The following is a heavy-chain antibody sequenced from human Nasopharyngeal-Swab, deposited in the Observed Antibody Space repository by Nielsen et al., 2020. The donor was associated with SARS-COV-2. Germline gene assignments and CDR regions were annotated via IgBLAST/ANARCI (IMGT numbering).Heavy chain of an antibody. D-gene: IGHD3-22*01. J-gene: IGHJ4*02. CDR1: GFTFSSYE. CDR2: ISSSGSTI. CDR3: ARSTPYYYDSSGYYYYFDY. Sequence: GESLKISCAASGFTFSSYEMNWVRQAPGKGLEWVSYISSSGSTIYYADSVKGRFTISRDNAKNSLYLQMNSLRAEDTAVYYCARSTPYYYDSSGYYYYFDYWGQGTLVTVSS. V-gene: IGHV3-48*03.